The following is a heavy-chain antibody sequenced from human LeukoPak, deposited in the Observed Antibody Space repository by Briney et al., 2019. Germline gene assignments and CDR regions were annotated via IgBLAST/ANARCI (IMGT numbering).Heavy chain of an antibody. J-gene: IGHJ4*02. Sequence: GASVTDSCKASGYTFTGYYMHWVRQATGQGLEWMGWINPNSGGTNYAQKFQGRVTMTRDTSISTAYMELSRLRSDDTAVYYCARERYSSSWYSGPYYFDYWGQGTLVTVSS. D-gene: IGHD6-13*01. V-gene: IGHV1-2*02. CDR3: ARERYSSSWYSGPYYFDY. CDR1: GYTFTGYY. CDR2: INPNSGGT.